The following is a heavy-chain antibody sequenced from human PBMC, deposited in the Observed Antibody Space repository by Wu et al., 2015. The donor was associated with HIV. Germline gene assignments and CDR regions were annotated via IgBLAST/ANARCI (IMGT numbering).Heavy chain of an antibody. CDR1: GYTFDKYG. J-gene: IGHJ5*02. CDR2: ISFDNGNT. CDR3: ARVLYGADRYYAWFDP. D-gene: IGHD3-16*01. V-gene: IGHV1-18*01. Sequence: QVQLVQSGAEVKKPGASVKVSCKASGYTFDKYGITWVRQAPGQGLEWLGWISFDNGNTVYAQQFQGRVTMTSDTSTYTAYMDLRRLTSDDTAVYYXARVLYGADRYYAWFDPWGQGNPVTVSS.